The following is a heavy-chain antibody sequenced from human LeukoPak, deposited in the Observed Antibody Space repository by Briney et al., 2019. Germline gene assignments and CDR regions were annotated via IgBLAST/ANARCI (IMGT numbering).Heavy chain of an antibody. CDR3: AKGSSGSYLDVFDI. Sequence: PGGSLRLSCAASGFTFSSYGMHWVRQAPGKGPEWVTFIRYDGSDKYYADSVKGRFTISRDNSKNTLYLQMNSLRAEDTAVYYCAKGSSGSYLDVFDIWGQGTMVTVSS. CDR1: GFTFSSYG. CDR2: IRYDGSDK. J-gene: IGHJ3*02. D-gene: IGHD1-26*01. V-gene: IGHV3-30*02.